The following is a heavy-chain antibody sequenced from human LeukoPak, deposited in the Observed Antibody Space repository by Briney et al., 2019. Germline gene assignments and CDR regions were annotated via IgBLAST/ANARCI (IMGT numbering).Heavy chain of an antibody. CDR1: GGSISSYY. V-gene: IGHV4-59*01. D-gene: IGHD3-22*01. CDR3: ARDLDSSGYYNEALPSGY. Sequence: SETLSLTCTVSGGSISSYYWSWIRQPPGKGLEWIGYIYYSGSTNYNPSLKSRVTISVDTSKNQFSLKLSSVTAEDTAVYYCARDLDSSGYYNEALPSGYWGQGTLVTVSS. CDR2: IYYSGST. J-gene: IGHJ4*02.